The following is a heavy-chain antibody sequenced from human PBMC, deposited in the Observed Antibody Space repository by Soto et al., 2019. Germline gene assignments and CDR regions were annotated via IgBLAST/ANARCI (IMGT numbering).Heavy chain of an antibody. Sequence: SATLSLTCTVSGGSISSSSYYWGWIRQPPGKGLEWIGSIYYSGSTYYNPSLKSRVTISVDTSKNQFSLKLSSVTAADTAVYYCASPYSSSWYPHDAFDIWGQGTMVTVSS. D-gene: IGHD6-13*01. CDR2: IYYSGST. J-gene: IGHJ3*02. CDR1: GGSISSSSYY. CDR3: ASPYSSSWYPHDAFDI. V-gene: IGHV4-39*01.